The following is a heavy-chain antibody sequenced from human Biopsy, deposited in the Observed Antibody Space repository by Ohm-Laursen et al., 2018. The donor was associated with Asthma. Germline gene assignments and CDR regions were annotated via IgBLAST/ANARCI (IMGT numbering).Heavy chain of an antibody. J-gene: IGHJ6*02. CDR3: ARGPNYHGSGRAPIGMDV. CDR1: GGSISSNFYY. CDR2: IYYTGSD. D-gene: IGHD3-10*01. V-gene: IGHV4-61*05. Sequence: SDTLSLTCTVSGGSISSNFYYWGWIRQPPGKGLEWLGYIYYTGSDNYNPSLKSRVTISVDTSKNQFSLRLNSVTAADTAVYYCARGPNYHGSGRAPIGMDVWGQGTTVTVSS.